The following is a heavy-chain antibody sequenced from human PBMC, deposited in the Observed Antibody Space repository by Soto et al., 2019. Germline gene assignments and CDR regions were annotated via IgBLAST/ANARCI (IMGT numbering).Heavy chain of an antibody. V-gene: IGHV3-64*01. Sequence: GGSLRLSCAASGFTFSSYAMHWVRQAPGKGLEYVSAISSNGGSTYYANSVKGRFTISRDNSKNTLYLQMGSLRAEDMAVYYCARYCSSTSCSIYDAFDIWGQGTMVTVSS. CDR2: ISSNGGST. CDR1: GFTFSSYA. J-gene: IGHJ3*02. D-gene: IGHD2-2*01. CDR3: ARYCSSTSCSIYDAFDI.